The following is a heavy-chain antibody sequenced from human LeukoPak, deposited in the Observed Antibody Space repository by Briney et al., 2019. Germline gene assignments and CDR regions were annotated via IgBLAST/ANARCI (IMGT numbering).Heavy chain of an antibody. CDR1: GFTFSSYR. CDR2: INWNGGST. Sequence: GGSLRLSCAASGFTFSSYRMNWVRQAPGKGLEWVSGINWNGGSTGYADSVKGRFTISRDNAKNSLYLQVSSLRAEDTAWYYCARGQNYYGSGSQTFDIWGQGTMVTVSS. CDR3: ARGQNYYGSGSQTFDI. V-gene: IGHV3-20*04. D-gene: IGHD3-10*01. J-gene: IGHJ3*02.